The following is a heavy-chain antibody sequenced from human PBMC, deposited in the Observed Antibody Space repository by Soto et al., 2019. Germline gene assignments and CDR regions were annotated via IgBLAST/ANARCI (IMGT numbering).Heavy chain of an antibody. CDR1: GFTFSSYG. CDR2: IWYDGSNK. V-gene: IGHV3-33*01. CDR3: XRDYCSSTSCYDNWFDP. D-gene: IGHD2-2*01. J-gene: IGHJ5*02. Sequence: PGGSLRLSCAASGFTFSSYGMHWVRQAPGKGLEWVAVIWYDGSNKYYADSVKGRFTISRDNSKNTLYLQMNSLRAEDTAVYYCXRDYCSSTSCYDNWFDPWGQGTLVTVSS.